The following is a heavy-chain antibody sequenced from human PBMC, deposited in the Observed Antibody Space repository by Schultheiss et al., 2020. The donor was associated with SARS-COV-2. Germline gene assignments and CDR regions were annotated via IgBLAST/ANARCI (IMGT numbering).Heavy chain of an antibody. J-gene: IGHJ6*02. Sequence: ASVKVSCKASGYTFTGYYMHWVRQAPGQGLEWMGWINPNSGNTNYAQKLQGRVTMTTDTSTSTAYMELRSLRSDDTAVYYCARVMLRDNWNDEDYYGMDVWGQGTTVTVSS. D-gene: IGHD1-1*01. CDR2: INPNSGNT. CDR1: GYTFTGYY. V-gene: IGHV1-18*04. CDR3: ARVMLRDNWNDEDYYGMDV.